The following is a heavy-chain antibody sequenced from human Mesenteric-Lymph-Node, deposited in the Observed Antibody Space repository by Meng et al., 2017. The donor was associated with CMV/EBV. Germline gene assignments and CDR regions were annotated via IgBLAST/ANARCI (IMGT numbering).Heavy chain of an antibody. CDR1: GFTLSDYV. CDR3: ARESWGSSEF. V-gene: IGHV3-7*01. CDR2: IKEDGSEK. J-gene: IGHJ4*02. Sequence: GESLKISCAASGFTLSDYVMTWVRQAPGKGLEWVANIKEDGSEKYYVDSVKGRFTISRDNAKNSLYLEMNSLRVEDTAVYYCARESWGSSEFWGQGTLVTVSS. D-gene: IGHD6-6*01.